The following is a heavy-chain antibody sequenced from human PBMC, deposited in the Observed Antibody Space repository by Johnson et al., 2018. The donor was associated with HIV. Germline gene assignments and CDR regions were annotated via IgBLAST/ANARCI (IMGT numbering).Heavy chain of an antibody. V-gene: IGHV3-30*02. CDR3: AGGGFMIVVGDAFDI. D-gene: IGHD3-22*01. Sequence: QVQLVESGGRVVQPGGSLRLSCAASGFTFSSYGMHWVRQAPGKGLAGLAFIRYDGRNKYYADSVQGRFTISRDNSKTTLYLQMNSLRAEDTALYYCAGGGFMIVVGDAFDIWGQGTMVTVSS. CDR2: IRYDGRNK. J-gene: IGHJ3*02. CDR1: GFTFSSYG.